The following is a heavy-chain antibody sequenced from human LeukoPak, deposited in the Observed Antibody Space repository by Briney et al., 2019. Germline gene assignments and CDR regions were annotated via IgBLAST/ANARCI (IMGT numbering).Heavy chain of an antibody. J-gene: IGHJ4*03. V-gene: IGHV3-53*01. D-gene: IGHD2/OR15-2a*01. CDR1: GFAVSSNY. CDR2: IYSDGRT. CDR3: GVGKKNTEKSGRGTYPSSTNILKKTLFFKKNRVGGRRTSGFFIEKKKGGGGGENFET. Sequence: PGGSLRLSCAASGFAVSSNYMSWVRQAPGKGLEWVSVIYSDGRTYYADSVKGRFTISRDISKNTLFLQMTSLRAEDTAVYYCGVGKKNTEKSGRGTYPSSTNILKKTLFFKKNRVGGRRTSGFFIEKKKGGGGGENFETGGQGTL.